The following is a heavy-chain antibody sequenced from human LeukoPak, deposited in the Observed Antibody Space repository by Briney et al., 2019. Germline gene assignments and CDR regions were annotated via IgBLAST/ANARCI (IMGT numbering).Heavy chain of an antibody. Sequence: ASVKVSCKASGYTFTSYDINWVRQATGQGLEWMGWMNPNSGNTGYAQKLQGRVTMTTDTSTSTAYMELRSLRSDDTAVYYCARGAGRGYYDSSGYPDYWGQGTLVTVSS. CDR2: MNPNSGNT. V-gene: IGHV1-8*02. J-gene: IGHJ4*02. CDR3: ARGAGRGYYDSSGYPDY. CDR1: GYTFTSYD. D-gene: IGHD3-22*01.